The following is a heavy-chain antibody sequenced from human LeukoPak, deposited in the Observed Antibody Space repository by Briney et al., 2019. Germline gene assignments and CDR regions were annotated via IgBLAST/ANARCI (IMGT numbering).Heavy chain of an antibody. J-gene: IGHJ6*02. V-gene: IGHV3-30*04. D-gene: IGHD2-2*01. CDR1: GFTFSSYA. CDR3: ASDIVVVPAATDV. CDR2: ISYDGSNK. Sequence: GGSLRLSCAASGFTFSSYAMHWVRQAPGKGLEWVAVISYDGSNKYYADSVKGRFTISRDNSKNTLYLQMNSLRAEDTAVYCCASDIVVVPAATDVWGQGTTVTVSS.